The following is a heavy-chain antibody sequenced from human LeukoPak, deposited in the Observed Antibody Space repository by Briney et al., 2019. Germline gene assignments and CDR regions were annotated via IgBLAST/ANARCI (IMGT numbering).Heavy chain of an antibody. CDR3: ARDAVPAATGAFDI. D-gene: IGHD2-2*01. V-gene: IGHV4-31*03. CDR1: GGSISSGGYY. Sequence: ASQTLSLTCTVSGGSISSGGYYWSWIRQHPGKGLEWIGYIYYSGSTYYNPSLKSGVTISVATSKNQFSLKLSSVTAADTAVYYCARDAVPAATGAFDIWGQGTMVTVSS. J-gene: IGHJ3*02. CDR2: IYYSGST.